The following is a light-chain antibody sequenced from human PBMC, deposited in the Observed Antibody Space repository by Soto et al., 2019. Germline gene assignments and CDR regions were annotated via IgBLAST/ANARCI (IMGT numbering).Light chain of an antibody. CDR2: DVN. CDR1: SSDVDCYNY. J-gene: IGLJ2*01. CDR3: SSFTISRNTVI. V-gene: IGLV2-14*01. Sequence: QSALTQPASVSGSPGQSITISCTGTSSDVDCYNYVSWYQYHPGKAPKLMIYDVNNRPSGVSNRFSGSKSGNTASLTISGLQAEDEADYYCSSFTISRNTVIFGGGTKLTVL.